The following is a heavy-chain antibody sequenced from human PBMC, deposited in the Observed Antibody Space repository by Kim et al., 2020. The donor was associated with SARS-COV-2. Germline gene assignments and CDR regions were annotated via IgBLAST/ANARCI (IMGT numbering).Heavy chain of an antibody. CDR2: IKSKTDGGTT. Sequence: GGSLRLSCAASGFTFSNAWMSWVRQAPGKGLEWVGRIKSKTDGGTTDYAAPVKGRFTISRDDSKNTLYLQMNSLKTEDTAVYYCTTAPSRIVGATMNPWGQGTLVTVSS. V-gene: IGHV3-15*01. CDR3: TTAPSRIVGATMNP. CDR1: GFTFSNAW. J-gene: IGHJ5*02. D-gene: IGHD1-26*01.